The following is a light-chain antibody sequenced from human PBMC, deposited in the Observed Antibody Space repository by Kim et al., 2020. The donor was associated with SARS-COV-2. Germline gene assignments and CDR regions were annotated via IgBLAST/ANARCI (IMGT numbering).Light chain of an antibody. J-gene: IGKJ5*01. CDR3: QQRYSWPIS. CDR2: DAS. V-gene: IGKV3-11*01. CDR1: QSIDSE. Sequence: VLTQSPATLSLSSGERATLSCRASQSIDSELAWYQQTPGQPPRLLIYDASNRATGVPARFSGSGSGTDFTLTISSLEPEDFAVYYCQQRYSWPISFGQGTRLEI.